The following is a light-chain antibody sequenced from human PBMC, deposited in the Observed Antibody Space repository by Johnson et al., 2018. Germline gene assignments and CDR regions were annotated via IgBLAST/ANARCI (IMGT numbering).Light chain of an antibody. V-gene: IGLV1-51*02. Sequence: VLPQPPSVSAAPGQKVTISCSGRSSNIGNNYVSWYQQLPGTAPKLLIYENNKRPSGIPDRFSGSKSGTSATLGITGLQTGDEADYYCGTWDSSLSAGNVFGTGTKCTVL. CDR2: ENN. CDR1: SSNIGNNY. J-gene: IGLJ1*01. CDR3: GTWDSSLSAGNV.